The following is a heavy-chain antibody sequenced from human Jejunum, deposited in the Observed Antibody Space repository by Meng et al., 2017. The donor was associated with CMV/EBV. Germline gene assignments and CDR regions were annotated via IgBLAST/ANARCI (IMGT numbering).Heavy chain of an antibody. CDR1: GFTFRNYA. D-gene: IGHD1-26*01. J-gene: IGHJ4*02. CDR3: ARDLGYYRFDS. V-gene: IGHV3-23*01. CDR2: ISGSGRTT. Sequence: AASGFTFRNYAWSWVRQAPGKGLEWVSSISGSGRTTYYADSVRGRLTISRDNSKSTLYLQVNSLRAEDTAVYYCARDLGYYRFDSWGQGTLVTVSS.